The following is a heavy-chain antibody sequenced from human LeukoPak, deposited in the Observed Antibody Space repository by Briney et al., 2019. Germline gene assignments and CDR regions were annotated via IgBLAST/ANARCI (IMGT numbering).Heavy chain of an antibody. V-gene: IGHV3-9*01. CDR3: AKVSSVYYYDSSGPLGY. CDR2: ISWNSGSI. D-gene: IGHD3-22*01. J-gene: IGHJ4*02. CDR1: GFTFDDYA. Sequence: GRSLRLSCAASGFTFDDYAMHWVRQAPGKGLEWDSGISWNSGSIGYADSVKGRFTISRDNAKNSLYLQMNSLRAEDTALYYCAKVSSVYYYDSSGPLGYWGQGTLVTVSS.